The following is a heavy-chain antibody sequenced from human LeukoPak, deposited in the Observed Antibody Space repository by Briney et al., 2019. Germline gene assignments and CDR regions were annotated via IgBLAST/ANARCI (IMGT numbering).Heavy chain of an antibody. CDR1: GFTVSSNY. J-gene: IGHJ4*02. CDR3: ARERTYYFDY. V-gene: IGHV3-53*01. CDR2: IYSGGST. Sequence: GGSLRLSCAASGFTVSSNYMSWVRQTPGKGLEWVSVIYSGGSTYYADCVKGRFTISRDNSKNTLYLQMNSLRAEDTAVYYCARERTYYFDYWGQGTLVTVSS.